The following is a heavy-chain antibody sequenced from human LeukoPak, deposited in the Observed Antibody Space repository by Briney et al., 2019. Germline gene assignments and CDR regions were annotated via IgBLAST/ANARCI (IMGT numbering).Heavy chain of an antibody. CDR1: GYSFTSYW. D-gene: IGHD3-22*01. Sequence: GESLKISCKGSGYSFTSYWIGWVRQMPGKGLECMGIIYPGDSDTRYSPPFQGQVTISADKSISTAYLQWSSLKASDTAMYYCARQDYYYDSSGSDWFDPWGQGTLVTVSS. J-gene: IGHJ5*02. CDR2: IYPGDSDT. CDR3: ARQDYYYDSSGSDWFDP. V-gene: IGHV5-51*01.